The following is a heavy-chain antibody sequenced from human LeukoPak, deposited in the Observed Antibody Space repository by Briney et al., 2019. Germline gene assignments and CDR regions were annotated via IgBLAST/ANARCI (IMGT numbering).Heavy chain of an antibody. CDR3: ASSDFDWLKMDV. J-gene: IGHJ6*04. CDR1: GYTFTGYY. Sequence: ASVEVSCKASGYTFTGYYMHWVRQAPGQGLEWMGWINPNSGGTNYAQKFQGGVTMTRDTSISTAYMELSRLRSDDTAVYYCASSDFDWLKMDVWGKGTTVIISS. D-gene: IGHD3-9*01. V-gene: IGHV1-2*02. CDR2: INPNSGGT.